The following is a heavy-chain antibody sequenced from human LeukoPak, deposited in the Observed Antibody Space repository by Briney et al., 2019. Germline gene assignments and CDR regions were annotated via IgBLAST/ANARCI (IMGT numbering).Heavy chain of an antibody. V-gene: IGHV3-9*01. Sequence: GGSLRLSCAASGFSVSSNFMSWVRQAPGKGLEWVSGISWGSGIIYYADSVKGRFTIVRDNANNSLYLQMASLRPEDTALYYCVKNQTTVCLSGWFDPWGQGNLVTVSS. CDR1: GFSVSSNF. CDR2: ISWGSGII. D-gene: IGHD4-17*01. CDR3: VKNQTTVCLSGWFDP. J-gene: IGHJ5*02.